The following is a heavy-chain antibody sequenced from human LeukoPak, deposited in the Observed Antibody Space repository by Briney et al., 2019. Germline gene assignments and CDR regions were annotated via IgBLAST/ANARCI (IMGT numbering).Heavy chain of an antibody. V-gene: IGHV1-69*13. Sequence: GASVKVSCKASGGTFSSHAISWVRQAPGQGLEWMGGIIPIFGTANYAQKFQGRVTITADESTSTAYMELSSLRSEDTAAYYCARGHCSSTSCYWFGYYYYGMDVWGQGTTVTVSS. CDR3: ARGHCSSTSCYWFGYYYYGMDV. D-gene: IGHD2-2*01. CDR2: IIPIFGTA. J-gene: IGHJ6*02. CDR1: GGTFSSHA.